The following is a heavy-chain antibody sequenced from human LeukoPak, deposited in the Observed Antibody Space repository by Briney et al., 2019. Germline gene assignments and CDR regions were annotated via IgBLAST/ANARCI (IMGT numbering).Heavy chain of an antibody. V-gene: IGHV3-74*01. CDR2: INSDGSST. CDR1: GFTFSSYW. D-gene: IGHD3-22*01. Sequence: GGSLRLSCAASGFTFSSYWMHWVRQAPGKGLVWVSRINSDGSSTSYADSVKGRFTISRDNAKNTLYLQMNSLRAEDTAVYYCAREDSSGYYPNFDYWGQGTLVTVSS. CDR3: AREDSSGYYPNFDY. J-gene: IGHJ4*02.